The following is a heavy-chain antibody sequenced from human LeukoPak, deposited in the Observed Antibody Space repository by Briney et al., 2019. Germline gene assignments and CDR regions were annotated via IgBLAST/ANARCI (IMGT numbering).Heavy chain of an antibody. D-gene: IGHD2-21*02. CDR3: AKADCGGTCFLIDN. CDR1: GFTFSSYW. J-gene: IGHJ4*02. CDR2: ISVDGGTT. Sequence: GGSLRLSCAASGFTFSSYWMHWVRQGPGKSLQWVSVISVDGGTTYYADSVKGRFTISRDSSKNSLYLQMNSLTTEDSALYYCAKADCGGTCFLIDNWGQGTLVTVSS. V-gene: IGHV3-43*02.